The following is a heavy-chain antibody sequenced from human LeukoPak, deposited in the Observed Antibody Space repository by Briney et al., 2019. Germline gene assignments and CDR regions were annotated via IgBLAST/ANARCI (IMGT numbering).Heavy chain of an antibody. V-gene: IGHV4-34*01. J-gene: IGHJ4*02. CDR3: ARAKYSSLGLDY. CDR1: GGSFSGYY. Sequence: SETLSLTCAVYGGSFSGYYWSWIRQPPGKGLEWIGEINHSGSTNYNPSLKSRVTISVDTSKNQFSLKLSSATAADTAVYYCARAKYSSLGLDYWGQGTLVTVSS. CDR2: INHSGST. D-gene: IGHD6-6*01.